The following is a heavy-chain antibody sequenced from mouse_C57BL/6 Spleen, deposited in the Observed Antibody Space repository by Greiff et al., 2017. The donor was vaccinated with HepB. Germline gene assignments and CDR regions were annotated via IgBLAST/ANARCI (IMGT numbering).Heavy chain of an antibody. V-gene: IGHV1-80*01. CDR1: GYAFSSYW. D-gene: IGHD1-3*01. J-gene: IGHJ2*01. Sequence: QVQLQQSGAELVKPGASVKISCKASGYAFSSYWMNWVKQRPGKGLEWIGQIYPGDGDTNYNGKFKGKATLTADKSSSTAYMQLSSLTSEDSAVYFCAREGKIVAPYYFDYWGQGTTLTVSS. CDR3: AREGKIVAPYYFDY. CDR2: IYPGDGDT.